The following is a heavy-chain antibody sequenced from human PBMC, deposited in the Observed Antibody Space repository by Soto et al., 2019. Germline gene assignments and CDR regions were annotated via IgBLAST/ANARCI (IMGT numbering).Heavy chain of an antibody. CDR2: ISYDGSNK. CDR3: ARGAVGGKLSPPEYYFDY. J-gene: IGHJ4*02. CDR1: GFTFRSYA. V-gene: IGHV3-30-3*01. Sequence: PGGSLRLSCAVSGFTFRSYAMHWVRQAPGKGLEWVAVISYDGSNKYYADSVKGRFTISRDNSKNTLYLQMNSLRAEDTAVYYCARGAVGGKLSPPEYYFDYWGQGTLVTVSS. D-gene: IGHD3-16*02.